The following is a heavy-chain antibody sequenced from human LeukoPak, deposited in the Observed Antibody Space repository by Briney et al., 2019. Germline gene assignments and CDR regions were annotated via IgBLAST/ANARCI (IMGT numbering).Heavy chain of an antibody. CDR3: ARRAALITGVDY. CDR2: IYPGDSDT. CDR1: GYSFTSYW. J-gene: IGHJ4*02. Sequence: GESLQISCKGSGYSFTSYWIGCGRQLPGEGLEWMGIIYPGDSDTRYSPSFQGQVTISADKSISTAYLQWSSLKASDTAMYYCARRAALITGVDYWGQGTLVTVSS. V-gene: IGHV5-51*01. D-gene: IGHD1-20*01.